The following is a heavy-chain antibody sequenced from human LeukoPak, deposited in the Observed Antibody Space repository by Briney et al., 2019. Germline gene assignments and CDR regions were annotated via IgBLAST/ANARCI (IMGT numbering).Heavy chain of an antibody. CDR3: ARDSTPYDSSGYCYDY. CDR2: ISTGSSDI. CDR1: GFTFSAYS. D-gene: IGHD3-22*01. Sequence: GGSLRLSCAASGFTFSAYSMNWVGQAPGKGLEWVSSISTGSSDIYYADSVKGRFTISRENAKNSLYLQMNSLRAEDTAVYYCARDSTPYDSSGYCYDYWGQGTLVTVSS. J-gene: IGHJ4*02. V-gene: IGHV3-21*01.